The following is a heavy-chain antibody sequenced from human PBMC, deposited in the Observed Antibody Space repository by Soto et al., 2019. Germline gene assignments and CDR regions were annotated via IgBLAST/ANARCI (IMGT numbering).Heavy chain of an antibody. J-gene: IGHJ6*02. D-gene: IGHD3-10*01. CDR2: IYRGGIT. CDR1: GYSISSGYY. CDR3: ARDLGLAVIENVIKYNGMDV. Sequence: NPSETLSLTCGVSGYSISSGYYWGWVRQPPGKGLEWIGHIYRGGITYYNPSLKSRATISADTSKNQFSLKLSSVTAADTAIYYCARDLGLAVIENVIKYNGMDVWGQGTTVTVSS. V-gene: IGHV4-38-2*02.